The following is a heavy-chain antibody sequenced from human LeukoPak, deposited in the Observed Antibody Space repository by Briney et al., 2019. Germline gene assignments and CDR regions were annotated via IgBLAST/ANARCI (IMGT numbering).Heavy chain of an antibody. CDR1: GFTFSTYE. CDR2: ISTSGTTI. Sequence: GGSLRLSCAASGFTFSTYEMNWVRQAPGKGLEWVSYISTSGTTISYADSVKGRFTISRDNAKKSLYLQMNSLRAEDTAVYYCAKDPYYDSSGYHYEGPVYFDYWGQGTLVTVSS. V-gene: IGHV3-48*03. CDR3: AKDPYYDSSGYHYEGPVYFDY. D-gene: IGHD3-22*01. J-gene: IGHJ4*02.